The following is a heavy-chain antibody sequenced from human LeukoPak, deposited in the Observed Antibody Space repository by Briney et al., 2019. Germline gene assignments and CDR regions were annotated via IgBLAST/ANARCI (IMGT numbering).Heavy chain of an antibody. J-gene: IGHJ6*02. CDR1: GYTFTSYD. V-gene: IGHV1-8*01. CDR2: MNPNSGNT. Sequence: GASVKVSCKASGYTFTSYDINWVRQATRQGLEWMGWMNPNSGNTGYAQKFQGRATMTRNTSISTAYMELSSLRSEDTAVYYCARGCIVVPAAICYYGMDVWGQGTTVTVSS. CDR3: ARGCIVVPAAICYYGMDV. D-gene: IGHD2-2*01.